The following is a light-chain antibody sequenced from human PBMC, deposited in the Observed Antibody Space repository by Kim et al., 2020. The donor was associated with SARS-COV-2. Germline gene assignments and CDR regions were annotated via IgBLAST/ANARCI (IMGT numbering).Light chain of an antibody. Sequence: QSVLTQPPSASGSPGQSVTISCAGTSSDIGPYYYVSWYQQHPGKAPKLIICEVTKRPSGVPDRFSGSKSGYTASLTVSGLQAEDEADYFCSSYTNNQKWVFGGGTRLTVL. CDR3: SSYTNNQKWV. CDR2: EVT. CDR1: SSDIGPYYY. V-gene: IGLV2-8*01. J-gene: IGLJ3*02.